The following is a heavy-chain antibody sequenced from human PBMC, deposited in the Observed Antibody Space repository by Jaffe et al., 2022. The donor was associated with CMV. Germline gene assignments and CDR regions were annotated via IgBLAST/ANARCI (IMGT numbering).Heavy chain of an antibody. J-gene: IGHJ4*02. Sequence: EVQLVESGGGLVQPGGSLRLSCAASGFTFSSYWMSWVRQAPGKGLEWVANIKQDGSEKYYVDSVKGRFTISRDNAKNSLYLQMNSLRAEDTAVYYCARDPDYCSGGSCFDYWGQGTLVTVSS. CDR3: ARDPDYCSGGSCFDY. D-gene: IGHD2-15*01. CDR1: GFTFSSYW. V-gene: IGHV3-7*03. CDR2: IKQDGSEK.